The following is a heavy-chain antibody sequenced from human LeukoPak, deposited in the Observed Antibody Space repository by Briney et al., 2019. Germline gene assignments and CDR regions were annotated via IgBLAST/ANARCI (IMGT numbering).Heavy chain of an antibody. CDR1: GGSISSGGYS. J-gene: IGHJ5*02. Sequence: SQTLSLTCTVSGGSISSGGYSWSWIRQHPGKGLEWIGYIYYSGTTYYNPSLRSRLTISVDTSKNQFSLKLTSVTAADTAVYYCARHDYYGSLNWFDPWGQGTLITVSS. V-gene: IGHV4-31*03. D-gene: IGHD3-10*01. CDR3: ARHDYYGSLNWFDP. CDR2: IYYSGTT.